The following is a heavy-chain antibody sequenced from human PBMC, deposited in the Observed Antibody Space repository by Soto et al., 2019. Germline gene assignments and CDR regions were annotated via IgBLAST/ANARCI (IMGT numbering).Heavy chain of an antibody. V-gene: IGHV1-18*01. D-gene: IGHD5-12*01. CDR1: DYTFISYG. CDR3: ARVESGYDRNDY. J-gene: IGHJ4*02. CDR2: ISGYNGDT. Sequence: ASVKVSCKATDYTFISYGIHWVRQAPGQGLEWMGWISGYNGDTKYAQKYQGRVTMTTDTSTNTAYMDVRSLRSEDTAVYYCARVESGYDRNDYWGQGTLVTVSS.